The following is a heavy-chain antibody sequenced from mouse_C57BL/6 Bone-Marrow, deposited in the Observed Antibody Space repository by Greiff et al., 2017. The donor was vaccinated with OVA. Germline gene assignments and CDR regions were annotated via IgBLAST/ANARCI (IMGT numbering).Heavy chain of an antibody. CDR3: ARTGTIDD. V-gene: IGHV1-55*01. D-gene: IGHD4-1*01. CDR2: IYPGSGST. CDR1: GYTFTSYW. J-gene: IGHJ2*01. Sequence: VRLQQPGAELVKPGASVKMSCKASGYTFTSYWITWVKQRPGQGLEWIGDIYPGSGSTNYNEKFKSKATLTVDTSSSTGYMQLSSLTSEDSAVYYCARTGTIDDWGQGTTLTVSS.